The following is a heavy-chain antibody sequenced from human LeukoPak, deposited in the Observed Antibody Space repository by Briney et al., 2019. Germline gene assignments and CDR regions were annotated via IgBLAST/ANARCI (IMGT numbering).Heavy chain of an antibody. CDR2: IIPILGIA. Sequence: SVKVSCKASGGTFSSYTISWVRQAPGQGLEWMGRIIPILGIANYAQKFQGRVTITADKSTSTAYMELSSLRSEDTAVYYCARDYSNYVFDYWGQRTLVTVSS. CDR3: ARDYSNYVFDY. CDR1: GGTFSSYT. V-gene: IGHV1-69*02. D-gene: IGHD4-11*01. J-gene: IGHJ4*02.